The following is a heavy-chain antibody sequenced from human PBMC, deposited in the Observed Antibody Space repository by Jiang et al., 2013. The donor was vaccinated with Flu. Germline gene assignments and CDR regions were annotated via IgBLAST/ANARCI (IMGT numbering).Heavy chain of an antibody. V-gene: IGHV3-30*18. Sequence: VQLVESGGGVVQPGRSLRLSCAASGFTFSSYGMHWVRQAPGKGLEWVAVISYDGSNKYYADSVKGRFTISRDNSKNTLYLQMNSLRAEDTAVYYCAKDRRRRFRELGHYYYYGMDVWGQGTTVTVSS. D-gene: IGHD3-10*01. CDR2: ISYDGSNK. CDR3: AKDRRRRFRELGHYYYYGMDV. CDR1: GFTFSSYG. J-gene: IGHJ6*02.